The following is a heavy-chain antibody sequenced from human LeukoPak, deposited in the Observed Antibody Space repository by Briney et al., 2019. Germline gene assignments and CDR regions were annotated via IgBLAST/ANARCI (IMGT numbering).Heavy chain of an antibody. CDR3: AKAPPYGSGMSGVLSCDY. CDR1: GFTFEASA. D-gene: IGHD3-10*01. CDR2: ITGGGEST. J-gene: IGHJ4*02. V-gene: IGHV3-23*01. Sequence: GGSLRLSCAASGFTFEASAMSWVRQAPGKGLEWVAVITGGGESTYYADSVKGRFTISRDNSKKTLFLQVNSLRAEDTAVYYCAKAPPYGSGMSGVLSCDYWGQGTLVTVSS.